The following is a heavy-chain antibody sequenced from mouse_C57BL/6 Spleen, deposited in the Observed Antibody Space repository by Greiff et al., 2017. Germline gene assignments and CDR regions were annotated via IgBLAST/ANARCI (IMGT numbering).Heavy chain of an antibody. V-gene: IGHV1-82*01. D-gene: IGHD3-3*01. CDR2: IYPGDGDT. Sequence: QVQLQQSGPELVKPGASVKISCKASGYAFSSSWMNWVQQRPGKGLEWIGRIYPGDGDTNYNGKFKGKATLTADKSSSTAYMQLSSLTSEDSAVYFCARGDGDYWGQGTTLTVSS. CDR3: ARGDGDY. CDR1: GYAFSSSW. J-gene: IGHJ2*01.